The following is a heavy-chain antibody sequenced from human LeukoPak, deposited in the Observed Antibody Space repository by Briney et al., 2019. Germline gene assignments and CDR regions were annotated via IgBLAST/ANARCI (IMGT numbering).Heavy chain of an antibody. CDR1: GYTFTSYD. CDR2: MNPNSGNT. CDR3: ARDVGYSSWSFDY. Sequence: ASVKVSCKASGYTFTSYDINWVRQATGQGLEWMGWMNPNSGNTGYAQKFQGRVTMTRDTSISTAYMELSSLRAEDTAVYYCARDVGYSSWSFDYWGQGILVTVSS. V-gene: IGHV1-8*01. J-gene: IGHJ4*02. D-gene: IGHD6-13*01.